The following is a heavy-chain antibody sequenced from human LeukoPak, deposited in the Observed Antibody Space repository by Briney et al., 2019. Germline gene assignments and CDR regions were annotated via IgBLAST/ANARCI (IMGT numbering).Heavy chain of an antibody. V-gene: IGHV4-39*07. CDR1: GGSISSSSYY. D-gene: IGHD6-13*01. CDR2: IYYSGST. CDR3: ARCSAYSSSWSYYYYYMDV. Sequence: SETLSLTCTVSGGSISSSSYYWGWIRQPPGKGLEWIGSIYYSGSTYYNPSLKSRVTISVDTSKNQFSLKLSSVTAADTAVYYCARCSAYSSSWSYYYYYMDVWGKGTTVTISS. J-gene: IGHJ6*03.